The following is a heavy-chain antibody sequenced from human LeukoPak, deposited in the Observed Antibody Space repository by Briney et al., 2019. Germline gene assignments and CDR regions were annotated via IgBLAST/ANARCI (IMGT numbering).Heavy chain of an antibody. CDR2: IYYSGST. CDR1: GGSISSYY. D-gene: IGHD6-19*01. CDR3: ARDPGYSSGWYDAFDI. J-gene: IGHJ3*02. Sequence: SETLSLTCTVSGGSISSYYWSWIRQPPGEGLEWIGYIYYSGSTNYNPSLKSRVTISVDTSKNQFSLKLSSVTAADTAVYYCARDPGYSSGWYDAFDIWGQGTMVTVSS. V-gene: IGHV4-59*01.